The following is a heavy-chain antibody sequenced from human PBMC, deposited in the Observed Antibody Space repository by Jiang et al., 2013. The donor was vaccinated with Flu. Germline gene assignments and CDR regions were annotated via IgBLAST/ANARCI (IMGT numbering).Heavy chain of an antibody. J-gene: IGHJ3*02. V-gene: IGHV3-30*04. CDR3: ARDTHDLDAFDI. CDR1: GFTFSSYA. Sequence: GGGVVQPGRSLRLSCAASGFTFSSYAMHWVRQAPGKGLEWVAVISYDGSNKYYADSVKGRFTISRDNSKNTLYLQMNSLRAEDTAVYYCARDTHDLDAFDIWGQGTMVTVSS. CDR2: ISYDGSNK.